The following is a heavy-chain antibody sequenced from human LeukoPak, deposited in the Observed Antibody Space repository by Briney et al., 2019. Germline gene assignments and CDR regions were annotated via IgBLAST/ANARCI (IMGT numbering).Heavy chain of an antibody. D-gene: IGHD3-16*02. CDR2: IYYTGSI. J-gene: IGHJ4*02. Sequence: SETLSLTCIVSGGSISSGDYYWSWIRQSPGKGLEWIGYIYYTGSISYNPSLKSRLTISVDTSKNQFSPKLSSVTAADTAVYYCARGPNYVWGSYRYFDYWGQGTLVTVSS. CDR3: ARGPNYVWGSYRYFDY. CDR1: GGSISSGDYY. V-gene: IGHV4-30-4*01.